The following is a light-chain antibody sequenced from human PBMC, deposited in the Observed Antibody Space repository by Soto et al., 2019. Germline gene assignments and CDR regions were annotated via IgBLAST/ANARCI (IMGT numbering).Light chain of an antibody. CDR2: AAS. CDR1: QSIISY. V-gene: IGKV1-39*01. Sequence: DIQLTQSPSSLSGSVGDRVTITCRASQSIISYLNWYQQKPGKAPKLLIYAASSLQSGVPSRFSGSGSGTDFTLTISSLQPEDFATYYCQQSYSTLITFGQGTRLEIK. CDR3: QQSYSTLIT. J-gene: IGKJ5*01.